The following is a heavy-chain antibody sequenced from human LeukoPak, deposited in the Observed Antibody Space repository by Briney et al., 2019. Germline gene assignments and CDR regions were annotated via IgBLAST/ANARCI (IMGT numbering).Heavy chain of an antibody. V-gene: IGHV3-9*01. J-gene: IGHJ5*02. CDR2: ISWNSGRI. D-gene: IGHD2-2*01. Sequence: GGSLRLSCVASGFTFDDYAMHWVRQAPGKGLEWVSGISWNSGRIGYADSVKGRFTISRDNAKKSLYLQMNSLRAEDTAVYYCARDGSPYCSSTSCFNWFHPWGQGTLVTVSS. CDR3: ARDGSPYCSSTSCFNWFHP. CDR1: GFTFDDYA.